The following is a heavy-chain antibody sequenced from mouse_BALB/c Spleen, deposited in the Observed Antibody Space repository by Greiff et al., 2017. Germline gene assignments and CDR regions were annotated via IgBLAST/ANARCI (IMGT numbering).Heavy chain of an antibody. Sequence: VMLVESGPGLVAPSQSLSITCTVSGFSLTDYGVSWIRQPPGKGLEWLGVIWGGGSTYYNSALKSRLSISKDNSKSQVFLKMNSLQTDDTAMYYCANMITTRAWFAYWGQGTLVTVSA. D-gene: IGHD2-4*01. CDR2: IWGGGST. CDR1: GFSLTDYG. J-gene: IGHJ3*01. V-gene: IGHV2-6-5*01. CDR3: ANMITTRAWFAY.